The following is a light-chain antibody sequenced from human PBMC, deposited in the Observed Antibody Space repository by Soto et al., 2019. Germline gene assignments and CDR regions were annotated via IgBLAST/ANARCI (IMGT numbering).Light chain of an antibody. CDR3: QHYYILPVT. J-gene: IGKJ4*01. CDR1: RDISKS. Sequence: IQMTQSPSSLSASVGDRVTITCQATRDISKSLSWYQQIPGKAPRLLIYDASTLEAGVPTRFSGSGFGTDFSFTITSLQPEDIATYYSQHYYILPVTFGGGTTVEIK. V-gene: IGKV1-33*01. CDR2: DAS.